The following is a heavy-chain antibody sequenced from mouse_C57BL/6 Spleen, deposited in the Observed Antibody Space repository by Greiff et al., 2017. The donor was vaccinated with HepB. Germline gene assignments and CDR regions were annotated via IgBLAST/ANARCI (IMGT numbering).Heavy chain of an antibody. CDR2: IYPGSGNT. D-gene: IGHD1-1*01. CDR1: GYTFTDYY. J-gene: IGHJ3*01. CDR3: AKGGSRDPSWFAY. V-gene: IGHV1-76*01. Sequence: VQLQQSGAELVRPGASVKLSCKASGYTFTDYYINWVKQRPGQGLEWIARIYPGSGNTYYNEKFKGKATLTAEKSSSTAYMQLSSLTSEDSAVYFCAKGGSRDPSWFAYWGQGTLVTVSA.